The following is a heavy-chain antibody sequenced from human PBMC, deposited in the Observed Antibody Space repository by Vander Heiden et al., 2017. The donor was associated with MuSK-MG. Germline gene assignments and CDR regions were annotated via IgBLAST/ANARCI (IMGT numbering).Heavy chain of an antibody. CDR1: GGTFSSYA. J-gene: IGHJ4*02. CDR2: IIPIFGTA. CDR3: ARGAYDYVWGSYRIFDY. V-gene: IGHV1-69*06. Sequence: QVQLVQSGAEVKKPGSSVKVSCKASGGTFSSYAISWVRQAPGQGLEWMGGIIPIFGTANYAQKFQGRVTITADKSTSTAYMELSSLRSEDTAVYYCARGAYDYVWGSYRIFDYWGQGTLVTVSS. D-gene: IGHD3-16*02.